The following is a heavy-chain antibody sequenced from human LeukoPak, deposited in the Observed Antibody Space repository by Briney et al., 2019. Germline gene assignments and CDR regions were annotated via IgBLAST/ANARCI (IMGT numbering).Heavy chain of an antibody. CDR1: GFIFTNYF. CDR2: IKHDGSEK. Sequence: GGSLRLSCAASGFIFTNYFMSWVRQAPGKGLEWVASIKHDGSEKYYVDSVRGRFAISRDNTMNSLYLQMSSLRAEDTAVYYCATDRGWRTSGYYLYYFEYWGQGTLVTYSS. D-gene: IGHD3-3*01. J-gene: IGHJ4*02. V-gene: IGHV3-7*01. CDR3: ATDRGWRTSGYYLYYFEY.